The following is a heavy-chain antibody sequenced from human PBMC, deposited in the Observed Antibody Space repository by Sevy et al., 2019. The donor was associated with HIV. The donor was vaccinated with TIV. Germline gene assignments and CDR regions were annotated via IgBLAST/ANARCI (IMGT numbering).Heavy chain of an antibody. D-gene: IGHD2-2*02. Sequence: GGALRLSCAASGFTFSSYAMHWVRQAPGKGLEWVAVISYDGSNKYYADSVKGRFTISRVNSKNTLYLQMNSLRAEDTAVYYCARTSIVVVPAAIQGVDYFDYWGQGTLVTVSS. CDR2: ISYDGSNK. J-gene: IGHJ4*02. V-gene: IGHV3-30-3*01. CDR3: ARTSIVVVPAAIQGVDYFDY. CDR1: GFTFSSYA.